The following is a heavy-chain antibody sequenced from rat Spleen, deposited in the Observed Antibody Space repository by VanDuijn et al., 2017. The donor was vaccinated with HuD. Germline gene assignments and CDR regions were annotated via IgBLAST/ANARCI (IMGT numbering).Heavy chain of an antibody. CDR3: TRDPGGTTFFDY. V-gene: IGHV2-13*01. J-gene: IGHJ2*01. D-gene: IGHD1-5*01. Sequence: QVQLKESGPGLVQPSQTLSLTCTVSGFSLSSYGVIWVRQPPGKGLEWMGVIWGNGSTNYNSALKSRLSISRDTSKNQVFLKMNSLQTDDTGTYYCTRDPGGTTFFDYWGQGVMVTVSS. CDR1: GFSLSSYG. CDR2: IWGNGST.